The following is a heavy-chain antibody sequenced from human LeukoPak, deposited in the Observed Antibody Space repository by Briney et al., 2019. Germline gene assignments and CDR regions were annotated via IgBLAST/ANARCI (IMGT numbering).Heavy chain of an antibody. CDR3: ARDPDYYDSSGYQYYFDY. D-gene: IGHD3-22*01. V-gene: IGHV4-4*07. CDR2: IYTSGST. CDR1: GGSISSYY. Sequence: SETLSLTCTVSGGSISSYYWSWLRQPAGKGLEWIGRIYTSGSTNYNPSLKSRVTISVDTSKNQFSLKLSSVTAADTAVYYCARDPDYYDSSGYQYYFDYWGQGTLVTVSS. J-gene: IGHJ4*02.